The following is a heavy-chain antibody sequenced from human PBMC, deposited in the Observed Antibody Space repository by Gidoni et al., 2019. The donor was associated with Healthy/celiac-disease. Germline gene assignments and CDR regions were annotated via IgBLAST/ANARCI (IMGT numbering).Heavy chain of an antibody. CDR1: GGSTSSSSYY. CDR3: AREYSSGDGMDV. Sequence: QLQLQESGPGLVKPSATLSLTCTVSGGSTSSSSYYWGWIRQPPGKGLEWIGSIYYSGSTYYNPSLKSRVTIAVDTSKNQFSLKLSSVTAADTAVYYCAREYSSGDGMDVWGQGTTVTVSS. CDR2: IYYSGST. J-gene: IGHJ6*02. V-gene: IGHV4-39*02. D-gene: IGHD6-19*01.